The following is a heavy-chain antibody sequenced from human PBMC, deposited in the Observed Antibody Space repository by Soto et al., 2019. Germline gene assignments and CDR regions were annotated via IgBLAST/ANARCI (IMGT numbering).Heavy chain of an antibody. J-gene: IGHJ6*03. D-gene: IGHD3-10*01. CDR1: GYTFTSYD. CDR3: ARGVEYYYGSGSYYKGGDYYMDV. Sequence: ASVKVSCKASGYTFTSYDINWVRQATGQGLEWMGWMNPNSGNTGYAQKFQGRVTMTRNTSISTAYMELSSLRSEDTAVYYCARGVEYYYGSGSYYKGGDYYMDVWGKGTTVTSP. V-gene: IGHV1-8*01. CDR2: MNPNSGNT.